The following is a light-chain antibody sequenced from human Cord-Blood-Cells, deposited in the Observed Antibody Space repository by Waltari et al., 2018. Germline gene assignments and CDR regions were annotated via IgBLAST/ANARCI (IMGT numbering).Light chain of an antibody. CDR1: SSNIGAGYD. V-gene: IGLV1-40*01. Sequence: QSVLPQPPSASGAPGQRVTISCTSSSSNIGAGYDVHRYPQLPGTAPKLLSYGNSNRPSGVPDRFSGSKSGTSADRAITGIQAEDEADYYCQSYDSSQVVVGGGTKLTVL. CDR2: GNS. J-gene: IGLJ2*01. CDR3: QSYDSSQVV.